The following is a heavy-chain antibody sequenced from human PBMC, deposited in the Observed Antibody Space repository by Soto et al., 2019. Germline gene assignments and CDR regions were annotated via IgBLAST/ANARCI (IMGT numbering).Heavy chain of an antibody. J-gene: IGHJ4*02. CDR3: ARWGNYGSVNNYHDGPDY. D-gene: IGHD3-10*01. CDR1: GDTFSDYT. Sequence: QVQLVQSGAEVKKPGSSVKVSCKASGDTFSDYTISWVRQAPEQGLEWMGRIIPILSITNYAQKLQGRVTITADKSTSTAYMELSSLRSEDTAVYYCARWGNYGSVNNYHDGPDYWGQGTLVIVSS. CDR2: IIPILSIT. V-gene: IGHV1-69*02.